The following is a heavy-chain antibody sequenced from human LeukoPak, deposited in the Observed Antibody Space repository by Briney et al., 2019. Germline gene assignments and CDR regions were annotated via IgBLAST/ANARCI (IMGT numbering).Heavy chain of an antibody. Sequence: PGGSLRLSCSASGFTFSTYAMHWVRQAPGKGLEFVSGISATGGNTYYAASVKGRFTISRDNSKNTLFLQVSSLGTEDTAVYYWARRAEPSHSEYWGQGTLVTVSS. CDR3: ARRAEPSHSEY. CDR1: GFTFSTYA. J-gene: IGHJ4*02. V-gene: IGHV3-64D*06. CDR2: ISATGGNT. D-gene: IGHD1-14*01.